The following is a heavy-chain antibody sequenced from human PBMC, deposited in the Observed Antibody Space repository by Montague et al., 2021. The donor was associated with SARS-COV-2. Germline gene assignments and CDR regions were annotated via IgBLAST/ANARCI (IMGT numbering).Heavy chain of an antibody. J-gene: IGHJ5*02. Sequence: TLSLTCTVSGGSIRSGIYYWSWIRQPAGKGLEWIGRIYNSGSTNYNPSLNSRVTISVDTSKNQFSLKLSSVTAADTAVYYCASGTTVSSSGYYTGWFDPWGQGTLVTVSS. V-gene: IGHV4-61*02. CDR3: ASGTTVSSSGYYTGWFDP. D-gene: IGHD3-3*01. CDR1: GGSIRSGIYY. CDR2: IYNSGST.